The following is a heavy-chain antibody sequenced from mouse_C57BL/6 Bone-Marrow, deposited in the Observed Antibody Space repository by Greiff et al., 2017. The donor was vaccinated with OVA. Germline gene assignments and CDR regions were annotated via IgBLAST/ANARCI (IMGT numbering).Heavy chain of an antibody. J-gene: IGHJ1*03. D-gene: IGHD1-1*01. V-gene: IGHV2-5*01. CDR1: GFSLTSYG. CDR2: LWRGGST. Sequence: QVQLKESGPGLVQPSQRLSITCSVSGFSLTSYGVHWVRQSPGKGLERLGVLWRGGSTDYNAAFMSRLSITKANSMIQVFYKMNSLQADDTAIYYCANYYGSNYWYFDVWGTGATVTVTS. CDR3: ANYYGSNYWYFDV.